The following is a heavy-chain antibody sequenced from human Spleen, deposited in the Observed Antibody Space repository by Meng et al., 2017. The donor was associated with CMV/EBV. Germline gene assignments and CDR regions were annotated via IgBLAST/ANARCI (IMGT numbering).Heavy chain of an antibody. CDR3: ARVLHFDFWSGYYDY. CDR2: INSDGSRT. J-gene: IGHJ4*02. Sequence: GGSLRLSCAASGFTFSGYWMHWVRQVPGKGLVWVSRINSDGSRTSYADSVKGRFTISRDNADNTLYLQMNSLRAEDTAMYYCARVLHFDFWSGYYDYWGQGTLVTVPQ. CDR1: GFTFSGYW. D-gene: IGHD3-3*01. V-gene: IGHV3-74*01.